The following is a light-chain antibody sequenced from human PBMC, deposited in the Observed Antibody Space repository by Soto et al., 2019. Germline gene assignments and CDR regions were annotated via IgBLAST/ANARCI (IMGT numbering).Light chain of an antibody. V-gene: IGLV1-40*01. Sequence: QAVVTQPPSVSGAPGQRVTMSCTGSSSNIGAGYDVHWYQQLPGTAPKLLIYGDTNRPSGVPDRFSASKSGTSASLAITGLQAEDEADYYCQSYDSSLSGVIFGGGTKLTVL. CDR3: QSYDSSLSGVI. J-gene: IGLJ2*01. CDR2: GDT. CDR1: SSNIGAGYD.